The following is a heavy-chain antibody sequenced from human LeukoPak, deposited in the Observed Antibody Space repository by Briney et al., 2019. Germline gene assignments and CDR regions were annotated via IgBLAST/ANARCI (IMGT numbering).Heavy chain of an antibody. CDR3: ERAGVGYCSGGSCYSGYYYYGMDV. D-gene: IGHD2-15*01. V-gene: IGHV3-53*01. CDR1: GFTVSSNY. Sequence: GGSLRLSCAASGFTVSSNYMSWVRQAPGKGLEWVSVIYSGGSTYYADSVKGRFTISRDNSKNTLYLQMNSLRAEDTAVYYCERAGVGYCSGGSCYSGYYYYGMDVWGQGTTVTVSS. J-gene: IGHJ6*02. CDR2: IYSGGST.